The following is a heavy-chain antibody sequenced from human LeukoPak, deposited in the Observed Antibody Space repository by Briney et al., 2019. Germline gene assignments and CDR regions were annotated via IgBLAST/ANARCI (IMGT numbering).Heavy chain of an antibody. Sequence: QTGGSLRLSCAASGFTFSSYSMNWVRQAPGKGLEWVAFIRYDGSNKYYADSVKGRFTISRDNSKNTLYLQMNSLRAEDTAVYYCAKATYFDYWGQGTLVTVSS. CDR1: GFTFSSYS. V-gene: IGHV3-30*02. CDR3: AKATYFDY. J-gene: IGHJ4*02. CDR2: IRYDGSNK.